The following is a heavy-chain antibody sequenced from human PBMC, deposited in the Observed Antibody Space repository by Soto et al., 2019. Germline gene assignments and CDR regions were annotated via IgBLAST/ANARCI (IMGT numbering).Heavy chain of an antibody. V-gene: IGHV1-18*01. CDR2: ISAYNGNT. D-gene: IGHD3-10*01. CDR1: GSNFTSYA. J-gene: IGHJ4*02. CDR3: ARAAGNYYGSGSYDY. Sequence: QVQLVQSGGEVKKPGASVKVSFKASGSNFTSYAISWVREAPGQGIEWVGWISAYNGNTNYAQKLQGRVTMTTDTSTSTAYMELRSLRSDDTDMYYCARAAGNYYGSGSYDYWGQGTLVTVSS.